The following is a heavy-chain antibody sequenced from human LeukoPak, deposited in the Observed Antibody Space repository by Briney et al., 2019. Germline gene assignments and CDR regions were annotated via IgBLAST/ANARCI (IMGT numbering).Heavy chain of an antibody. CDR1: GFTFSVYS. J-gene: IGHJ4*02. V-gene: IGHV3-21*01. CDR2: ITSGSSHI. Sequence: GALRLSCAASGFTFSVYSLNWARQAPGKGLEWVSLITSGSSHIFYADSVRGRFTISRDNAKNSLYLQMTSLSAEDTALYYCARVNYFDTTGYFDYWGQGTLVTVSS. D-gene: IGHD3-22*01. CDR3: ARVNYFDTTGYFDY.